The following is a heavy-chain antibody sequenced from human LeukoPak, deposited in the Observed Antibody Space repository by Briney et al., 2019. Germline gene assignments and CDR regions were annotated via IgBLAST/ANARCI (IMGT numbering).Heavy chain of an antibody. CDR2: INSDGSTT. D-gene: IGHD6-19*01. CDR1: GFTFSSYW. V-gene: IGHV3-74*01. Sequence: PGGSLRLSCAASGFTFSSYWMHWVRQAPGKGLVWVSRINSDGSTTNYADSVKGRFTISRDNGKNTLYLRMNSLRAEDTAVYYCASLTVTGIGGGQGTLVTVSS. J-gene: IGHJ4*02. CDR3: ASLTVTGIG.